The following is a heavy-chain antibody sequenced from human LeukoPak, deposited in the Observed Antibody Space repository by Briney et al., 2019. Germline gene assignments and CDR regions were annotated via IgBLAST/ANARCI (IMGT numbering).Heavy chain of an antibody. V-gene: IGHV4-61*02. CDR2: IYSTGRV. Sequence: SQTLSLTCTVSGVSITSGTYYWTWIRQPAGKGLEWIGRIYSTGRVNYNPSLKSRVTISVDTSKNQFSLKLSSVTAADTAVYYCARGSFGYCSGGSCYLRSWFDPWGQGTLVTVSS. D-gene: IGHD2-15*01. CDR3: ARGSFGYCSGGSCYLRSWFDP. J-gene: IGHJ5*02. CDR1: GVSITSGTYY.